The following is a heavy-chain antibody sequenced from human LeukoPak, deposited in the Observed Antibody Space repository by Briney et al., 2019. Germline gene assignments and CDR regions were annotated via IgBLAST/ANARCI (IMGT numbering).Heavy chain of an antibody. D-gene: IGHD6-13*01. J-gene: IGHJ4*02. Sequence: GSLRLSCAASGFTFSSYWMSWVRQAPGKGLEWVANIKEDGSETYYVDSVKGRFTISRDNAKNSLYLQMSGLRAEDTAVYYCARVDGSSSCPDYWGQGTLVTVSS. CDR3: ARVDGSSSCPDY. CDR2: IKEDGSET. V-gene: IGHV3-7*01. CDR1: GFTFSSYW.